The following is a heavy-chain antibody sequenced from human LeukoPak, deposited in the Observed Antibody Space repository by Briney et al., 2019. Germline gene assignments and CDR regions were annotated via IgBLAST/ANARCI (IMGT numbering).Heavy chain of an antibody. CDR1: GYTFTSYG. J-gene: IGHJ4*02. Sequence: GASVKVSCKASGYTFTSYGISWVRQAPGQGLEWMGWISAYNGNTNYAQKLQGRVTMTTDTSTSTAYMELRSLRSDDTAVYYCAREPPFDSSGTRGDYWGQGTLVTVSS. D-gene: IGHD3-22*01. CDR3: AREPPFDSSGTRGDY. CDR2: ISAYNGNT. V-gene: IGHV1-18*01.